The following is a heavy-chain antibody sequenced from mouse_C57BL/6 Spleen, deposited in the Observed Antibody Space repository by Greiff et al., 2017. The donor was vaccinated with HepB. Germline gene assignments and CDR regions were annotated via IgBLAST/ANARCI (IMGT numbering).Heavy chain of an antibody. CDR3: ARGGYYNYAMDY. CDR1: GYTFTSYW. V-gene: IGHV1-69*01. D-gene: IGHD2-3*01. CDR2: IDPSDSYT. J-gene: IGHJ4*01. Sequence: QVQLQQPGAELVMPGASVKLSCKASGYTFTSYWMHWVKQRPGQGLEWIGEIDPSDSYTNYNPKFKGKSTLTVDKSSSNAYMQLSSLTSEDSAVYYCARGGYYNYAMDYWGQGTSVTVSS.